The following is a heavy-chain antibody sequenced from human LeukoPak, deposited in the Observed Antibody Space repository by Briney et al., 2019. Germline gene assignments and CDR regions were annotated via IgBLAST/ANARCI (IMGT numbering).Heavy chain of an antibody. D-gene: IGHD1-26*01. Sequence: ASVKVSCKASGYAFSDYYIHWVQQAPGKAPQWMGRLDPEDGEIIVAEKFQGRFTMTADTSTDTAYLELSSLISDDTAMYYCAPWRVRALPDIWGRATMVLVYS. V-gene: IGHV1-69-2*01. J-gene: IGHJ3*02. CDR1: GYAFSDYY. CDR2: LDPEDGEI. CDR3: APWRVRALPDI.